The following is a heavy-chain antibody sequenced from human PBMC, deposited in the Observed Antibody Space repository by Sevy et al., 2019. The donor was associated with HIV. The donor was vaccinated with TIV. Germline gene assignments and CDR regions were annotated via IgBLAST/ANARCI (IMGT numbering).Heavy chain of an antibody. CDR2: IYSGGST. V-gene: IGHV3-53*01. CDR1: GFTVSSNY. Sequence: GGSLRLSCAASGFTVSSNYMSWVRQAPGKGLEWVSVIYSGGSTYYADSVKGRVTISRDNSKNTLYLQMNSLRAEDTAVYYCARDFGGARDYYYGMDVWGQGTTVTVSS. D-gene: IGHD3-3*01. J-gene: IGHJ6*02. CDR3: ARDFGGARDYYYGMDV.